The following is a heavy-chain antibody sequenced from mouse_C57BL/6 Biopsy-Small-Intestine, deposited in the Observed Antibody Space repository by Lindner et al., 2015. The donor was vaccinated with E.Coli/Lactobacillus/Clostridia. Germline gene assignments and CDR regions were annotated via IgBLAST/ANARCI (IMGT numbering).Heavy chain of an antibody. CDR2: MHPNYGAN. J-gene: IGHJ4*01. V-gene: IGHV1-18*01. D-gene: IGHD1-1*01. Sequence: SVKVSCKASGYTFTEYFVHWVRQAPGRGLEWMGVMHPNYGANIYAQRLQGRVTLTRDTSITTDYMELSSLTSDDTAVYYCARELRAGVGATQYWGQGTLVTVSS. CDR3: ARELRAGVGATQY. CDR1: GYTFTEYF.